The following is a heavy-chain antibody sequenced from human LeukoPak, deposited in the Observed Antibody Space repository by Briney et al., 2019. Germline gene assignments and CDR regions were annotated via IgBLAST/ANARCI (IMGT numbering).Heavy chain of an antibody. D-gene: IGHD1-14*01. J-gene: IGHJ6*03. Sequence: PSETLSLTCTVSGGSISSYYWSWIRHPPGKGLEWIGYIYYSGSTNYNPSLKSRVTISVDTSKNQFSLKLSSVTAADTAVYYCARRNPYYYYYYMDVWGKGTTVTVSS. V-gene: IGHV4-59*01. CDR1: GGSISSYY. CDR3: ARRNPYYYYYYMDV. CDR2: IYYSGST.